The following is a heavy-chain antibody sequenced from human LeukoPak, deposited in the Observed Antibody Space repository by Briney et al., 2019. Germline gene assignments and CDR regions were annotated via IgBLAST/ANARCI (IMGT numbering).Heavy chain of an antibody. CDR1: GGSFSGYY. CDR3: ARCLRRITIFGVAPMDV. D-gene: IGHD3-3*01. Sequence: PSETLSLTCAVYGGSFSGYYWSWIRQPPGKGLEWIGEINHSGSTNYNPSLKSRVTISVDTSKNQFSLKLSSVTAADTAVYYCARCLRRITIFGVAPMDVWGQGTTVTVSS. V-gene: IGHV4-34*01. CDR2: INHSGST. J-gene: IGHJ6*02.